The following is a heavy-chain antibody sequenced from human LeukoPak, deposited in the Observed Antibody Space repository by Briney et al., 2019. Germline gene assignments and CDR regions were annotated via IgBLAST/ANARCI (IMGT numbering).Heavy chain of an antibody. D-gene: IGHD3-10*01. CDR3: ARVPKVLWFREPYHDAFDI. CDR2: INHSGST. J-gene: IGHJ3*02. Sequence: SETLSLTCAVYGGSFSGYYWSWIRQPPGKGLEWIGEINHSGSTNYNPSLKSRVTISVDTSKNQFSLKLSSVTAADTAVYYCARVPKVLWFREPYHDAFDIWGQGTMVTVSS. V-gene: IGHV4-34*01. CDR1: GGSFSGYY.